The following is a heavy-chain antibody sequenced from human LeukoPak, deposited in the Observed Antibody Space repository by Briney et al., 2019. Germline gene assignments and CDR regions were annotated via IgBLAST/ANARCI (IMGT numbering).Heavy chain of an antibody. CDR3: ARDRSGSNWYSDY. D-gene: IGHD6-13*01. Sequence: ASVKVSCKASGGTFNSYSISWVRQAPGQGLEWMGRIIPVLGTADYAQKFQGRVTITADRSTTTAYLELSSLISEDKAVYYCARDRSGSNWYSDYWGQGTLVTVSS. CDR1: GGTFNSYS. CDR2: IIPVLGTA. J-gene: IGHJ4*02. V-gene: IGHV1-69*08.